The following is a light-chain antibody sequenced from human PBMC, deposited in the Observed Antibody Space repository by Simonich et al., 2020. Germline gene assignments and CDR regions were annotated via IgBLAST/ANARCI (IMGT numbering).Light chain of an antibody. CDR3: QSADSSGTYVV. CDR1: ALPKQY. CDR2: KDS. J-gene: IGLJ2*01. Sequence: SYELTQPPSVSVSPGQPARITCSGDALPKQYAYWYPQKPGQAPVLVIYKDSERPSGIPERFSGSSSGTTVTLTISGVQAEDEADYYCQSADSSGTYVVFGGGTKLTVL. V-gene: IGLV3-25*03.